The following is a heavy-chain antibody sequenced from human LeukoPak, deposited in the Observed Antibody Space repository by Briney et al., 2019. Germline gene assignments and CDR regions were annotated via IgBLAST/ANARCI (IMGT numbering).Heavy chain of an antibody. V-gene: IGHV1-18*01. CDR1: GYTFTSYG. CDR2: ISAYNGNT. CDR3: AREVSSSWFYYYYMDV. D-gene: IGHD6-13*01. J-gene: IGHJ6*03. Sequence: ASVRVSCKASGYTFTSYGISWVRQAPGQGRERMGWISAYNGNTNYAQKLQGRVTMTTDTSTSTAYMELRSLRSDDTAVYYCAREVSSSWFYYYYMDVGGKGTTVTVS.